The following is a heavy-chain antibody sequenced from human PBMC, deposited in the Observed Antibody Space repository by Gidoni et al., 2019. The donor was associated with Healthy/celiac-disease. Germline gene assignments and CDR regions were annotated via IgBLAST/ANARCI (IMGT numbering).Heavy chain of an antibody. CDR2: IYYSGST. V-gene: IGHV4-30-4*01. CDR3: ACGYSYGWENYYYYGMDV. J-gene: IGHJ6*02. CDR1: GGSISSGDYY. D-gene: IGHD5-18*01. Sequence: QVQLQESGPGLVKPSQTLSLTCTVSGGSISSGDYYWSWIRQPPGKGLEWIGYIYYSGSTYYNPSLKSRVTISVDTSKNQFSLKLSSVTAADTAVYYCACGYSYGWENYYYYGMDVWGQGTTVTVSS.